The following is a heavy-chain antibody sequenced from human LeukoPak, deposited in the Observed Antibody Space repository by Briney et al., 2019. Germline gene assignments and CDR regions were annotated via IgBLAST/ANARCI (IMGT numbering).Heavy chain of an antibody. J-gene: IGHJ4*02. D-gene: IGHD6-19*01. V-gene: IGHV5-51*01. CDR1: GYRFSTYW. CDR3: ARLNYTSGWYMEEGHYFDY. Sequence: GESLKISCQGSGYRFSTYWIGWVRQVPGKGLEWMGIIYPGDSDTRYSPSFQGQVTISADKSINIAYLQWSSLKASDTAIYYCARLNYTSGWYMEEGHYFDYWGQGTLVTVSS. CDR2: IYPGDSDT.